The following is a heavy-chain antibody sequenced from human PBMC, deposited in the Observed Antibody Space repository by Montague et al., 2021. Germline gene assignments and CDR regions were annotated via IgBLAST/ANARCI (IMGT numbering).Heavy chain of an antibody. V-gene: IGHV4-39*07. D-gene: IGHD6-13*01. CDR3: ARVFSSWYVGWFDP. CDR2: IYYSGNS. CDR1: GASITSNICY. Sequence: SKTLSLTCTVSGASITSNICYWGWIRQSPGKGLEWIGSIYYSGNSFYQPSLKSRITMAVDTSKNQFSLKLSSVTAADTAIYYCARVFSSWYVGWFDPWGQGTLVTVSS. J-gene: IGHJ5*02.